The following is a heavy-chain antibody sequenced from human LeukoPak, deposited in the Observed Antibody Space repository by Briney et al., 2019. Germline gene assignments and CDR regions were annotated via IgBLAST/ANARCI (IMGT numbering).Heavy chain of an antibody. CDR2: IYNSGNT. Sequence: PGGSLRLSCAVSGFTFSRNHMNWIRQAPGKGLEWVSIIYNSGNTNYADSVKGRFIISRDTSKNTVFLQMNSLRAEDTAVYYCVRRIPNAIEFDPWGQGTLVTVSS. D-gene: IGHD2-21*01. CDR3: VRRIPNAIEFDP. V-gene: IGHV3-66*01. CDR1: GFTFSRNH. J-gene: IGHJ5*02.